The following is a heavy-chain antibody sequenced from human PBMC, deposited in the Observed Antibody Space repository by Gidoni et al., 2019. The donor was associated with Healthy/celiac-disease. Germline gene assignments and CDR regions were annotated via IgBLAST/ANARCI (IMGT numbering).Heavy chain of an antibody. Sequence: QVQLVESGGGVVQPGRSLSLPCAASGFTFSIYAMHWVPQAPGKGLEWVAVISYDGSNKYYADSVKGRFTISRDNSKNTLYLQMNSLRAEDTAVYYCARGDRLLQFGALEYWGQGTLVTVSS. CDR1: GFTFSIYA. D-gene: IGHD2-21*01. CDR2: ISYDGSNK. V-gene: IGHV3-30-3*01. CDR3: ARGDRLLQFGALEY. J-gene: IGHJ4*02.